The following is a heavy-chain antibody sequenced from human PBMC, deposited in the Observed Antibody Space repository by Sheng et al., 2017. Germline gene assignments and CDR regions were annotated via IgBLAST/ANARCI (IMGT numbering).Heavy chain of an antibody. CDR2: ISSSSNYI. J-gene: IGHJ6*03. CDR3: AREKGVTPLYYMDV. D-gene: IGHD2-21*02. CDR1: GFTFSTYS. V-gene: IGHV3-21*01. Sequence: DVQLVESGGGLVQPGGSLRLSCAASGFTFSTYSMNWVRQAPGKGLEWVSSISSSSNYIYYSDSVKGRFTISRDNAKNSLYLQMNSLRAEDTAVYYCAREKGVTPLYYMDVWGQGTTVTVSS.